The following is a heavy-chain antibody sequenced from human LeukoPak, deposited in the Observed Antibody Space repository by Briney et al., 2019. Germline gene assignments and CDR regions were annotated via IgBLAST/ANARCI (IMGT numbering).Heavy chain of an antibody. CDR3: TRVTSYIAADY. J-gene: IGHJ4*02. CDR2: IDPNSGGT. Sequence: ASVKVSCKASGYTFTGYYLHWVRQAPGQGPEWLGWIDPNSGGTKYAQKFQGRDTMTRDTSISTAYMELSRLGSGDTAVYYCTRVTSYIAADYWRQGSLVTVSS. CDR1: GYTFTGYY. V-gene: IGHV1-2*02. D-gene: IGHD6-13*01.